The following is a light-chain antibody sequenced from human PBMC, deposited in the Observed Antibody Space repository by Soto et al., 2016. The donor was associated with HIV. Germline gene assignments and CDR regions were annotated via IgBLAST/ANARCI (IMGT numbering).Light chain of an antibody. CDR3: MQALQTPLT. CDR1: QSLLHRNGYTY. J-gene: IGKJ4*01. Sequence: DIVMTQSPLSLPVTPGEPASISCRASQSLLHRNGYTYLDWYLQKPGQSPQLLIYFGSSRASGVPDRSSGSGSGTDFTLKISRVEAEDVGVYYCMQALQTPLTFGGGTKVEIK. CDR2: FGS. V-gene: IGKV2-28*01.